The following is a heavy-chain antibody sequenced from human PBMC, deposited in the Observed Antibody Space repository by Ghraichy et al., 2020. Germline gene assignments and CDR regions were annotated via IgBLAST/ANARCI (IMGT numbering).Heavy chain of an antibody. CDR1: GFTVSSNY. CDR3: ARLTIFGVVDAFDI. V-gene: IGHV3-66*02. J-gene: IGHJ3*02. CDR2: IYSGGST. D-gene: IGHD3-3*01. Sequence: GGSLRLSCAASGFTVSSNYMSWVRQAPGKGLEWVSVIYSGGSTYYADSVKGRFTISRDNSKNTLYLQMNSLRAEDTAVYYCARLTIFGVVDAFDIWGQGTMVTVSS.